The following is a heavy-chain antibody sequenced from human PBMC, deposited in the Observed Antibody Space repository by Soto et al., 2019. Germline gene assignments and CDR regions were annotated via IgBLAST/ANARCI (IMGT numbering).Heavy chain of an antibody. V-gene: IGHV1-8*01. CDR1: GYTFSSYD. CDR3: ARERACGMDV. J-gene: IGHJ6*02. CDR2: MKPNTGNT. Sequence: QVQLVQSGAEVKKPGASVKVSCKDSGYTFSSYDINWVRQATGQGLEWMGWMKPNTGNTVYAQKFQCRGTMTRNTSISTAYMELSSLRSEDTAVYYCARERACGMDVWGHGTTVTVSS.